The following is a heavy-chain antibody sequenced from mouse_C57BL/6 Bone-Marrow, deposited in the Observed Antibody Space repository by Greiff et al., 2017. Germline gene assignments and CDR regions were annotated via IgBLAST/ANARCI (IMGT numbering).Heavy chain of an antibody. J-gene: IGHJ3*01. V-gene: IGHV5-6*01. CDR2: ISSGGSYT. CDR3: ARHPYYGSRGWFAY. Sequence: EVKLVESGGDLVKPGGSLKLSCAASGFTFSSYGMSWVRQTPDKRLEWVATISSGGSYTYYPDSVKGRFTISRDNAKNTLYLQMSSLKSEDTAMYYCARHPYYGSRGWFAYWGQGTLVTVSA. D-gene: IGHD1-1*01. CDR1: GFTFSSYG.